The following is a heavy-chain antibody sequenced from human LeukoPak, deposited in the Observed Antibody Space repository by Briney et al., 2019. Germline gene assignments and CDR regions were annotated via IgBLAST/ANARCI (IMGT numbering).Heavy chain of an antibody. D-gene: IGHD3-22*01. CDR2: ISYDGSNK. V-gene: IGHV3-30*03. J-gene: IGHJ4*02. CDR1: GFTFSNYG. CDR3: ARAMYYYDSSGYEVGY. Sequence: PGGSLRLSCAASGFTFSNYGMHWVRQAPGKGLEWVAVISYDGSNKYYADSVKGRFTISRDNSKNTLYLQMNSLRAEDTAVYYCARAMYYYDSSGYEVGYWGQGTLVTVSS.